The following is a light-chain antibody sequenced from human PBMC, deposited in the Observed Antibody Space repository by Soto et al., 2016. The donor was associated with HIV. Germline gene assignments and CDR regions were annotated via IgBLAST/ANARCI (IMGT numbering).Light chain of an antibody. CDR3: QSADSGGTHVL. CDR2: KTL. CDR1: ALPKQY. V-gene: IGLV3-25*03. J-gene: IGLJ3*02. Sequence: SYELTQPPSVSESPGQTARITCSGDALPKQYAYWYQQKPGHGPCLGDIIKTLRGPQGSLSDSLAPLRGTTVTLTITGLQAEDEADYYCQSADSGGTHVLFGGGTKLTV.